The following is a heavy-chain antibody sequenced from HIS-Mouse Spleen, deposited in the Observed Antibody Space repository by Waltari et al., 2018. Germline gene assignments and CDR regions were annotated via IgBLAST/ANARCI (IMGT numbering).Heavy chain of an antibody. Sequence: GGVVQPGRSLRLSCAASGFTFSSYAMHWVRQAPGKGLEWVAVISYDGSNKYYADSVKGRFTISRDNSKNTLYLQMNSLRAEDTAVYYCARGAYYDILTGYRYYFDYWGQGTLVTVSS. D-gene: IGHD3-9*01. J-gene: IGHJ4*02. CDR3: ARGAYYDILTGYRYYFDY. CDR2: ISYDGSNK. V-gene: IGHV3-30-3*01. CDR1: GFTFSSYA.